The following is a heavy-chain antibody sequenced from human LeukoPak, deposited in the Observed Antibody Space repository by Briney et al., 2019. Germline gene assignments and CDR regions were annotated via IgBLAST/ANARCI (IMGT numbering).Heavy chain of an antibody. V-gene: IGHV1-18*01. J-gene: IGHJ5*02. Sequence: ASVKVSCKASGYTFTSYGISWVRQAPGQGLQWMGWISTDNGDTNFAQKLQGRVTMTTDTSASTVYMELRSLRADDTAVYYCARGYFCSGLTCDDCFDPWGQGTLVTVSS. CDR2: ISTDNGDT. CDR3: ARGYFCSGLTCDDCFDP. D-gene: IGHD3-3*01. CDR1: GYTFTSYG.